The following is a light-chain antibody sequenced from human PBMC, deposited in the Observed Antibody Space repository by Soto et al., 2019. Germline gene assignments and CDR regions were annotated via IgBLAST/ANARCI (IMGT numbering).Light chain of an antibody. CDR2: NVD. J-gene: IGLJ2*01. V-gene: IGLV2-14*03. CDR1: SSDVGGHNY. CDR3: SSYADSSTVV. Sequence: QSALTQVASVSASPGQSITISCTGTSSDVGGHNYVSWDQQHPGKAPKLMIYNVDYRPSGVSNRFSGSKSGNTASLTISGLQADDEAYYYCSSYADSSTVVFGGGTKLTVL.